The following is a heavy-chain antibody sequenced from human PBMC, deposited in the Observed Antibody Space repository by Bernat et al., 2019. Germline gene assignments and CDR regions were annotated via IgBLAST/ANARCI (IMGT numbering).Heavy chain of an antibody. CDR1: GYTFTNYA. CDR2: INPGNGNT. J-gene: IGHJ4*02. Sequence: QVQLVQSGAEVKKPGASVKVSCEASGYTFTNYAIHWVRQAPGQSLEWLGWINPGNGNTKYSQNFQGRVTFTRDTSATTAYMEMSSLTSEDTAVYYCARVGYCSGGSRSYFDYWGQGTLVTVSS. CDR3: ARVGYCSGGSRSYFDY. V-gene: IGHV1-3*01. D-gene: IGHD2-15*01.